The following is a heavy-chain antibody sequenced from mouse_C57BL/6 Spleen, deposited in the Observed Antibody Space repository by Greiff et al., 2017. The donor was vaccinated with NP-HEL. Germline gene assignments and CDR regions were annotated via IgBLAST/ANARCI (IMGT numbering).Heavy chain of an antibody. CDR1: GYTFTSYW. Sequence: VQLQQPGAELVKPGASVKLSCKASGYTFTSYWMHWVKQRPGQGLEWIGMIHPNSGSTNYNEKFKSKATLTVDKSSSTAYMQLSSLTSEDAAVYYCARGLRDWYFDVWGTGTTVTVSS. CDR3: ARGLRDWYFDV. D-gene: IGHD2-4*01. V-gene: IGHV1-64*01. J-gene: IGHJ1*03. CDR2: IHPNSGST.